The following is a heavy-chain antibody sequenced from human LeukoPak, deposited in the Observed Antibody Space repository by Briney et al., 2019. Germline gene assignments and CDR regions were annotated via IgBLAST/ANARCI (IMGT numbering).Heavy chain of an antibody. CDR2: IKPNTGGT. J-gene: IGHJ5*02. CDR1: GYTFTGYH. D-gene: IGHD3-10*01. V-gene: IGHV1-2*02. Sequence: ASVKVSCKASGYTFTGYHMHWVRQAPGQGLEWMGWIKPNTGGTNYAQNFQGRVTMTRDTSISTVYMELSRLRYDDTAVYYCARAPPITRGPFDPWGQGTLVTVSS. CDR3: ARAPPITRGPFDP.